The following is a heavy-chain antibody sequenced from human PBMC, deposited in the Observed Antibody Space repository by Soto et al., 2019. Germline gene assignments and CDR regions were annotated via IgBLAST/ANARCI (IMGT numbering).Heavy chain of an antibody. D-gene: IGHD1-26*01. Sequence: TLSLTCTVSGGSISSGGYYWSWIRQHPGKGLEWIGCIYYSGSTYYNPSLKSRVTISVDTSNNQFSLKLSSVTAADTAVYYCARESAILSGSLALDSLGQGTLVT. CDR3: ARESAILSGSLALDS. CDR2: IYYSGST. V-gene: IGHV4-31*03. CDR1: GGSISSGGYY. J-gene: IGHJ4*02.